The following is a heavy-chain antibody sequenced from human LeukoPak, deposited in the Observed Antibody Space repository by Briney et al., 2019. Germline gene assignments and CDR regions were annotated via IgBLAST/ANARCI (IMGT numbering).Heavy chain of an antibody. CDR1: GDSFSSSD. D-gene: IGHD2-15*01. V-gene: IGHV4-59*01. CDR3: MRGNYVRGYSNAFDI. CDR2: IYYNGNT. Sequence: SGTLSLTCTVFGDSFSSSDWIWVLQPPGKRLEWIGYIYYNGNTNSNPSLKSRVTISADTSKNQFSLKLSSVTAADTAVYYCMRGNYVRGYSNAFDIWGQGAMVTVSS. J-gene: IGHJ3*02.